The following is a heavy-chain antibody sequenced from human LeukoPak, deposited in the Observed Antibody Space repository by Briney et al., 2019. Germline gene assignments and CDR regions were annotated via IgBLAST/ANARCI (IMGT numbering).Heavy chain of an antibody. Sequence: GESLKISCKGSGYSFTSYWIGWVRQMPGKGLEWMGIIYPGDSDTRYSPSFQGQVTISADKSISTAYLQWSSLKASDTSMYNCARCDILTGYYVPYYHYYYMDVWGKGTTVTVSS. CDR2: IYPGDSDT. D-gene: IGHD3-9*01. V-gene: IGHV5-51*01. CDR1: GYSFTSYW. J-gene: IGHJ6*03. CDR3: ARCDILTGYYVPYYHYYYMDV.